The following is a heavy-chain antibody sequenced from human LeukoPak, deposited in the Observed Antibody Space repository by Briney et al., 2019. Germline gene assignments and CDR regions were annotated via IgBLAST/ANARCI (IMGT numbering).Heavy chain of an antibody. CDR2: ISYDGSNK. V-gene: IGHV3-30*18. CDR3: AKVVANQIEDY. Sequence: PGRSLRLSCAASGFIFSTYGMHWVRQAPGKGLEWVAVISYDGSNKYYADSVKGRFTISRDNSKNTLYLQMNSLRAEDTAVYYCAKVVANQIEDYWGQGTLVTVSS. D-gene: IGHD5-12*01. J-gene: IGHJ4*02. CDR1: GFIFSTYG.